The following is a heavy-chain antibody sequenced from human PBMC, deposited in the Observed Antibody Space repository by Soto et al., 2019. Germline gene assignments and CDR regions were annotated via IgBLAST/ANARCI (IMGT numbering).Heavy chain of an antibody. CDR2: IYYSGST. Sequence: QVQLQESGPGLVKPSETLSLTCTVSGGSISSYYWSWIRQPPGKGLEWIGYIYYSGSTNYNPSLKSRVTIPVDTSKNQFSLKLSSVTAADTAVYYCARDYGGNLLDYWGQGTLVTVSS. CDR1: GGSISSYY. D-gene: IGHD4-17*01. V-gene: IGHV4-59*01. CDR3: ARDYGGNLLDY. J-gene: IGHJ4*02.